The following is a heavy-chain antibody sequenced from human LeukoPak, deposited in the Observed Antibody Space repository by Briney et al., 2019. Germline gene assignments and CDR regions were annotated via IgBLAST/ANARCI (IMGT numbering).Heavy chain of an antibody. J-gene: IGHJ6*03. CDR3: ARVIRYSSGWNYYYYYMDV. CDR2: INHSGST. Sequence: PSETLSLTCAVYGGSFSGYYWSWIRQPPGKGLEWIGEINHSGSTNYNPSLKSRVTISVDTSKNQFSLKLSSVTAADTAVYYCARVIRYSSGWNYYYYYMDVWGKGTTVTVSS. D-gene: IGHD6-19*01. CDR1: GGSFSGYY. V-gene: IGHV4-34*01.